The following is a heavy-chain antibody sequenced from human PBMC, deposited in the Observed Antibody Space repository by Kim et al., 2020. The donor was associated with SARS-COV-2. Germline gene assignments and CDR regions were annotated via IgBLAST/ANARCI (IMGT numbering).Heavy chain of an antibody. CDR1: GGSFSGYY. J-gene: IGHJ4*02. CDR2: INHSGST. D-gene: IGHD6-19*01. CDR3: ARRDRRRVAVAGIDY. V-gene: IGHV4-34*01. Sequence: SETLSLTCAVYGGSFSGYYWSWIRQPPGKGLEWIGEINHSGSTNYNPSLKSRVTISVDTSKNQFSLKLSSVTAADTAVYYCARRDRRRVAVAGIDYWGQGTLVTVSS.